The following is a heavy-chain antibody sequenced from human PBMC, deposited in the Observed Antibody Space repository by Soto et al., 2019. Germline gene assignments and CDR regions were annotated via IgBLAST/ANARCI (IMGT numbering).Heavy chain of an antibody. D-gene: IGHD1-7*01. CDR3: ARVAFTHNWNYVYDY. Sequence: LRLSCAASGFTFSSYAMHWVRQAPGKGLEWVAVISYDGSNKYYADSVKGRFTISRDNSKNTLYLQMNSLRAEDTAVYYCARVAFTHNWNYVYDYWGQGTLVTVSS. CDR1: GFTFSSYA. J-gene: IGHJ4*02. V-gene: IGHV3-30-3*01. CDR2: ISYDGSNK.